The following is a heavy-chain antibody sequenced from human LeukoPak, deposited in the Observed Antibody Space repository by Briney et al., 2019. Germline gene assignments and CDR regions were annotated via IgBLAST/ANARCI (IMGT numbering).Heavy chain of an antibody. V-gene: IGHV4-59*12. CDR1: GGSISSYY. CDR3: ARVPRFGYYDSSGYTHLFDY. D-gene: IGHD3-22*01. Sequence: SETLSLTCTVSGGSISSYYWSWIRQPPGKGLEWIGYIYYSGSTYYNPSLKSRVTISVDTSKNQFSLKLSSVTAADTAVYYCARVPRFGYYDSSGYTHLFDYWGQGTLVTVSS. CDR2: IYYSGST. J-gene: IGHJ4*02.